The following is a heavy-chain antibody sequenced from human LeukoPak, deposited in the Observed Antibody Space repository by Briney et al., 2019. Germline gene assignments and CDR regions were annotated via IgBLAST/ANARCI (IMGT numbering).Heavy chain of an antibody. V-gene: IGHV1-24*01. J-gene: IGHJ4*02. CDR3: ARALSGQTTVALE. CDR1: GYTLTELS. CDR2: FDPEDGET. D-gene: IGHD4-23*01. Sequence: ASVKVSCKVSGYTLTELSMHWVRQAPGKGLEWMGGFDPEDGETIYAQKFQGRVTMTRNTSISTAYMELSSLRSEDTAVYYCARALSGQTTVALEWGQGTLVTVSS.